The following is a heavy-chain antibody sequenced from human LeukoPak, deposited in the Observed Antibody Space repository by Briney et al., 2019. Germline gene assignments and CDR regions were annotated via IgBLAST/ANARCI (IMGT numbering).Heavy chain of an antibody. Sequence: GGSLRLSCAASGFTFSSYAMSWVRQAPGKGLEWVSAISGGGGSTYYADSVKGRFTISRDNSKNTLYLQMNSLRAEDTAVYYCAKALRADYYMDVWGKGTTVTVSS. V-gene: IGHV3-23*01. CDR2: ISGGGGST. CDR1: GFTFSSYA. J-gene: IGHJ6*03. CDR3: AKALRADYYMDV.